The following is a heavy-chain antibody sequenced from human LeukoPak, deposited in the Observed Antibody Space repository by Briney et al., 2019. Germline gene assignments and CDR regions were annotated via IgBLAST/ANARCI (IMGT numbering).Heavy chain of an antibody. D-gene: IGHD3-3*01. CDR2: IYPGDSDT. J-gene: IGHJ5*02. V-gene: IGHV5-51*01. CDR3: ARSITIFGVVIMAWFDP. CDR1: GSIFTSYW. Sequence: GASLQISCEGSGSIFTSYWIGWVRQLPGKGLEWMGIIYPGDSDTRYSPSFQGQVTISADKSISTAYLQWSSLKASDTAMYYCARSITIFGVVIMAWFDPWGQGTLVTVSS.